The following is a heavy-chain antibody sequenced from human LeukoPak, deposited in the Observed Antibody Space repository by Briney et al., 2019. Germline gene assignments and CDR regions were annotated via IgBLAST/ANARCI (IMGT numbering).Heavy chain of an antibody. CDR1: GFTFSNYG. CDR2: ISSSGSTI. D-gene: IGHD3-10*02. J-gene: IGHJ6*04. V-gene: IGHV3-48*04. Sequence: GGTLRLSCAASGFTFSNYGMNWVRQAPGKGLEWVSYISSSGSTIYYADSVKGRFTISRDNAKNSLYLQMNSLRAEDTAVYYCAELGITMIGGVWGKGTTVTISS. CDR3: AELGITMIGGV.